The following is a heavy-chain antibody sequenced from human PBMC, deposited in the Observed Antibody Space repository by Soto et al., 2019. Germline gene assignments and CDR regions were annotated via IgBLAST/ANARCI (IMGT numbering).Heavy chain of an antibody. V-gene: IGHV3-9*01. Sequence: EVQLVESGGGLVQPGRSLRLSCAASGFTFDDYAMHWVRQAPGKGLEWVSGISWNSGSIGYADSVKGRFTISRDNAKNSLYLQMNSLRAEDTALYYCARSGGTTVTTSGYFDLWGRGTLVTVSS. CDR2: ISWNSGSI. CDR1: GFTFDDYA. J-gene: IGHJ2*01. CDR3: ARSGGTTVTTSGYFDL. D-gene: IGHD4-17*01.